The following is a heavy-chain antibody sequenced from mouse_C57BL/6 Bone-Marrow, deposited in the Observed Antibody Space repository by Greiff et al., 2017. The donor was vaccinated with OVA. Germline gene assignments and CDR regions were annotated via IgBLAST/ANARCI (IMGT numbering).Heavy chain of an antibody. CDR1: GYTFTDYN. CDR2: INPNNGGT. J-gene: IGHJ2*01. CDR3: TRAGIWHFDY. D-gene: IGHD1-1*02. V-gene: IGHV1-22*01. Sequence: EVQLQQSGPELVKPGASVKMSCKASGYTFTDYNMHWVKQSHGKSLEWIGYINPNNGGTSYNQKFKGKATLTVNKSSSTAYMEIRSLTSDDSAVYYCTRAGIWHFDYWGQGTTLTVSS.